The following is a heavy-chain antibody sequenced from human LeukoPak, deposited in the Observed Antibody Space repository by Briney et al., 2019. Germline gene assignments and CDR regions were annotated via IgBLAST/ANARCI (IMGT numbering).Heavy chain of an antibody. CDR3: AREIYGYVWGSYRRFDY. Sequence: SETLSLTCTVSGGSISSYYWSWIRQPPGKGLEWIGYIYYSGSTNYNPSLKSRVTISVDTSKNQFSLKLSSVTAADTAVYYCAREIYGYVWGSYRRFDYWGQGTLVTVSS. J-gene: IGHJ4*02. CDR1: GGSISSYY. D-gene: IGHD3-16*02. CDR2: IYYSGST. V-gene: IGHV4-59*12.